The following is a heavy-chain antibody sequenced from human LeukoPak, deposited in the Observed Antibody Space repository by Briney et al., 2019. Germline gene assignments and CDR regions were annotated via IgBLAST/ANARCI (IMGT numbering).Heavy chain of an antibody. V-gene: IGHV4-59*01. D-gene: IGHD2-2*01. Sequence: SETLSLTCTVSNGSISSYYWSRIRQPPGEGLEWIGYIYYSGSTNYNPSLKSRVTMSIDTSKNQFSLKLTSVTAADTAVYYCGRADGTSLQRFDPWGQGTLVTVSS. CDR3: GRADGTSLQRFDP. CDR2: IYYSGST. J-gene: IGHJ5*02. CDR1: NGSISSYY.